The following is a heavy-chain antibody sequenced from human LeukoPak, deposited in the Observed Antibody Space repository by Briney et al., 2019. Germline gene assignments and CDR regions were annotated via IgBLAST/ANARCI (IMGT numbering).Heavy chain of an antibody. CDR2: IYSGGST. D-gene: IGHD6-13*01. J-gene: IGHJ4*02. CDR3: ARDRGSWYSGFDY. Sequence: GGSLRLSCAAPGFTVSSNYMSWVRQAPGKGLEWVSVIYSGGSTYYADSVKGRFTMSRDNSKNTLYLQMNSLRAEDTAVYYCARDRGSWYSGFDYWGQGTLVTVSS. V-gene: IGHV3-53*01. CDR1: GFTVSSNY.